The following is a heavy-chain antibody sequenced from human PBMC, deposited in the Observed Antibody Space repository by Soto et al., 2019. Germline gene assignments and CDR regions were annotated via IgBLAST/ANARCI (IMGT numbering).Heavy chain of an antibody. CDR1: GFTFGSYW. Sequence: EVQLVESGEGLVQPGGSLRLSCAVSGFTFGSYWMNWVRLIPGKGLEWVAYIKPDGSATYYVDSVKGRFTISRDNAKNSLYLQMNGLRVEDTSVYYCARAGYCGPGCYYDFDYWGQGTLVTVSS. J-gene: IGHJ4*02. CDR3: ARAGYCGPGCYYDFDY. D-gene: IGHD2-21*02. V-gene: IGHV3-7*01. CDR2: IKPDGSAT.